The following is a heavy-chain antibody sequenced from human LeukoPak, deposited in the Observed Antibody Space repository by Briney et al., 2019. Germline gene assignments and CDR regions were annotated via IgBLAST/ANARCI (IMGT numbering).Heavy chain of an antibody. Sequence: SGRSLRLSCAASGFTFDEYAMNWVRHAPGKGLEWVSCISCISGSIRYADSVKGRFTISRDNAKNSLYLQMNSLRAEDMELYYCANGSVRFLEPWAHMEDYFDYWGQGTLVTVSS. CDR2: ISCISGSI. V-gene: IGHV3-9*03. CDR3: ANGSVRFLEPWAHMEDYFDY. J-gene: IGHJ4*02. D-gene: IGHD3-3*01. CDR1: GFTFDEYA.